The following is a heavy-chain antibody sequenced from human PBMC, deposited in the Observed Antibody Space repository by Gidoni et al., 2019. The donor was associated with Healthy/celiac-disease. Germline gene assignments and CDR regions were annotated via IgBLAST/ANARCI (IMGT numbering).Heavy chain of an antibody. CDR3: ARDENYYDSSGQTAEYFQH. Sequence: QVQLVQSGAEVKKPGASVKVSCKASGYTFTSYYMHWVRQAPGQGLEWMGIINPSGGSTSYAQKFQGRVTMTRDTSTSTVYMELSSLRSEDTAVYYCARDENYYDSSGQTAEYFQHWGQGTLVTVSS. CDR1: GYTFTSYY. CDR2: INPSGGST. V-gene: IGHV1-46*03. D-gene: IGHD3-22*01. J-gene: IGHJ1*01.